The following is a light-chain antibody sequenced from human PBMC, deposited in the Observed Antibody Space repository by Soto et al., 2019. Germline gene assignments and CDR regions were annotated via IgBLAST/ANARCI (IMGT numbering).Light chain of an antibody. J-gene: IGKJ5*01. CDR1: QSVSSY. CDR3: QQRSNWPPT. CDR2: DAS. V-gene: IGKV3-11*01. Sequence: EVVLTQSPGTLSLSRGERATLSCMASQSVSSYLAWYQQKPGQAPRLLIYDASNRATGIPARFSGSGSGTDFTLTISSLEPEDFAVYYCQQRSNWPPTFGQGTRLEIK.